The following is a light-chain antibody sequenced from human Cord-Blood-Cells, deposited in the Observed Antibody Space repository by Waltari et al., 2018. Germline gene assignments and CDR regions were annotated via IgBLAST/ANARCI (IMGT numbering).Light chain of an antibody. J-gene: IGLJ2*01. CDR1: SSDVGGYNY. CDR2: DVS. CDR3: CSYAGSYDVV. V-gene: IGLV2-11*01. Sequence: QSALTQPRSVSGSPGQSVTISCTGTSSDVGGYNYVSWYQQHPGKAPKLMIYDVSKRPSGGPDRVSGSKSGNTASLTISGLQAEDEADYYCCSYAGSYDVVFGGGTKLTVL.